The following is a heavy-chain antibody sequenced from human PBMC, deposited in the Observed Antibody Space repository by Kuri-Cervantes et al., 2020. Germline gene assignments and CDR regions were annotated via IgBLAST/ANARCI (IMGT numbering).Heavy chain of an antibody. CDR1: GGSISSDSYY. J-gene: IGHJ6*03. V-gene: IGHV3-23*01. D-gene: IGHD2-21*02. Sequence: ETLSLTCTVSGGSISSDSYYWGWIRQPPGKGLEWVSAISGSGGSTYYADSVKGRFTISRDNSKNTLYLQMNSLRAEDTAVYYCAKGDHYYYYYMDVWGKGTTVTVSS. CDR2: ISGSGGST. CDR3: AKGDHYYYYYMDV.